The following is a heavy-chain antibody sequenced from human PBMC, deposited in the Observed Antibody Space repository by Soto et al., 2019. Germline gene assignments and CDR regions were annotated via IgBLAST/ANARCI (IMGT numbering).Heavy chain of an antibody. Sequence: GASVKVSCKASGYTFTGYYMHWVRQAPGQGLEWMGRINPIIGVTNYAQKFQGRVTITTDTSTSTAYMELSSLRSEDTAVYYCARGITSSGSYYYYYYGMDVWGQGTTVTVSS. CDR2: INPIIGVT. CDR1: GYTFTGYY. D-gene: IGHD3-10*01. J-gene: IGHJ6*02. CDR3: ARGITSSGSYYYYYYGMDV. V-gene: IGHV1-2*02.